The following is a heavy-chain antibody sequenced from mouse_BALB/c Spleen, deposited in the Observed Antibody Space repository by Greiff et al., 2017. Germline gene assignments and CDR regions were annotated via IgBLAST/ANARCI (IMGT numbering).Heavy chain of an antibody. D-gene: IGHD1-1*01. J-gene: IGHJ3*01. V-gene: IGHV1-9*01. Sequence: VQLQQSGAELMKPGASVKIPCKATGYTFSSYWIEWVKQRPGHGLEWIGEILPGSGSTNYNEKFKGKATFTADTSSNTAYMQLSSLTSEDSAVYYCARDNYYGSSYLSYWGQGTLVTVSA. CDR2: ILPGSGST. CDR1: GYTFSSYW. CDR3: ARDNYYGSSYLSY.